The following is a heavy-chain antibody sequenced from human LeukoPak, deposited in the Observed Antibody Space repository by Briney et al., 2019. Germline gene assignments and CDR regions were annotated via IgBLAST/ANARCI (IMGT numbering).Heavy chain of an antibody. V-gene: IGHV4-39*01. J-gene: IGHJ1*01. CDR2: IYYSGST. CDR3: ARLASSGWSRAKYFQH. D-gene: IGHD6-19*01. Sequence: SETLSLTCTVSGGSISSSSYYWGWIRQPPGKGLEWIGSIYYSGSTYYNPSLKSRVTISVDTSKNQFSLELSSVTAADTAVYYCARLASSGWSRAKYFQHWGQGTLVTVSS. CDR1: GGSISSSSYY.